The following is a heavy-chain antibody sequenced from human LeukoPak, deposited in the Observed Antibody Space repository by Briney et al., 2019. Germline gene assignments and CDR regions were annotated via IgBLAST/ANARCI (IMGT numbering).Heavy chain of an antibody. V-gene: IGHV1-18*01. Sequence: ASVTVSFTTSVYTFTNYGIGWVRQAPGQGLEWMGWISAYTGDTHYVQKFHDRVTMTIDTSTNTAYMQLTTLTSDDTAVYYCARGLGLRLRPSRFDPWGQGTLVTVSS. J-gene: IGHJ5*02. CDR2: ISAYTGDT. D-gene: IGHD2-21*02. CDR1: VYTFTNYG. CDR3: ARGLGLRLRPSRFDP.